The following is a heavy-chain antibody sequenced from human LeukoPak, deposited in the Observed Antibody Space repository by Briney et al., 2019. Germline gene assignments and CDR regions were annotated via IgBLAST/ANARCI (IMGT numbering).Heavy chain of an antibody. J-gene: IGHJ4*02. D-gene: IGHD3-22*01. V-gene: IGHV3-21*01. Sequence: GGSLRLSCAASGFTFSSYSMNWVRQAPGKGLEWVSSISSSSSYIYYADSVKGRFTISRDNAKNSLYLQMNSLRAEDTAVYYCARVSYYDSSGYYIDYWGQGTLVTVSS. CDR2: ISSSSSYI. CDR3: ARVSYYDSSGYYIDY. CDR1: GFTFSSYS.